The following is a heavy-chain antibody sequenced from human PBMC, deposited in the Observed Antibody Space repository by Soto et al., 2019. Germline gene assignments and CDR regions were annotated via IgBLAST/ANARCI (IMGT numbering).Heavy chain of an antibody. CDR1: GFTLSGYA. D-gene: IGHD6-6*01. CDR2: ISSNGVGT. J-gene: IGHJ6*03. V-gene: IGHV3-64*01. Sequence: EVQLAESGGGLAQPGGSLRLSCAASGFTLSGYAMDWVRQAPGKGLEYVSGISSNGVGTYYANSVQGRFTISRDNSKNTVYLQMGSLRPEDMAVYYCARRARPHFYYMAVRGKGPTVPVPS. CDR3: ARRARPHFYYMAV.